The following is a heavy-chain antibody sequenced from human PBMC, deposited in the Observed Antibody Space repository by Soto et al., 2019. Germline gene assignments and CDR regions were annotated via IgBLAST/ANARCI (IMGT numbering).Heavy chain of an antibody. J-gene: IGHJ6*02. CDR2: MSYDGSTQ. V-gene: IGHV3-30*18. D-gene: IGHD3-3*02. CDR1: GFPFNSYG. Sequence: QVQLVESGGGVVQPGRSLRLSCAASGFPFNSYGLHWVRQAPGRGPEWVAFMSYDGSTQYYADSVKGRFTISRDISKNTLFLQMNNLRPEDTAVYYCAKPRIFKATFDYYYYYGMDVWGQGTAVTVSS. CDR3: AKPRIFKATFDYYYYYGMDV.